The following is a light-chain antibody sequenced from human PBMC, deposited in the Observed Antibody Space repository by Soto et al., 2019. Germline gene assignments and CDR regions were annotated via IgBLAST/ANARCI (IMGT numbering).Light chain of an antibody. CDR2: GAS. Sequence: EIVMTQSPATLSVSPGERATLSCRASQRVSSNLAWYQQKPGQAPRLLIYGASTRATGIPARFSGSGSGTEFTLTISSLQSEDFAVYYCQQYNNWPGGTFGQGTKLEIK. CDR3: QQYNNWPGGT. CDR1: QRVSSN. J-gene: IGKJ2*01. V-gene: IGKV3-15*01.